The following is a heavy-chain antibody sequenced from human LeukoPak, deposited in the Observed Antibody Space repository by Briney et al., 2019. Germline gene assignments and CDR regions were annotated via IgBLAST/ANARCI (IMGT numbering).Heavy chain of an antibody. V-gene: IGHV1-2*02. J-gene: IGHJ1*01. CDR1: GYSFTGNY. CDR3: ARGYYDSSDFEYFQH. D-gene: IGHD3-22*01. Sequence: ASVKVSCKASGYSFTGNYMHWVRQAPGQGLEWMGWINPNSGDTNFAQKFQGRVTMTRDTSISTVYMELSRLRSDDTAVLYCARGYYDSSDFEYFQHWGQGTLVTVSS. CDR2: INPNSGDT.